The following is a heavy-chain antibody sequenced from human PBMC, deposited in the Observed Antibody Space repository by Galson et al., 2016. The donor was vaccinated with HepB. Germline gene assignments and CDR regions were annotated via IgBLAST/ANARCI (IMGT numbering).Heavy chain of an antibody. CDR1: GFAVSDNY. J-gene: IGHJ5*02. D-gene: IGHD2-15*01. V-gene: IGHV3-53*01. CDR2: VYTSGTT. Sequence: SLRLSCAPSGFAVSDNYISWLRQAPGKGLEWVSVVYTSGTTYYADAVKGRFTISRDSSQNTVFLHMNSLRAEDTAMYFCARGHCSGDTCHSTWFDPWGQGTLVTVSS. CDR3: ARGHCSGDTCHSTWFDP.